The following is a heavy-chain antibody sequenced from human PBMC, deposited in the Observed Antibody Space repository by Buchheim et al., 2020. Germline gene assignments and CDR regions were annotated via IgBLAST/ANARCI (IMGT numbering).Heavy chain of an antibody. V-gene: IGHV4-59*01. CDR1: GGSISSYY. CDR3: ARGYSSSWYASVINWFDP. Sequence: QVQLQESGPGLVKPSETLSLTCTVSGGSISSYYWSWIRQPPGKGLEWIGYIYYSGSTSYNPSLKSRVTISVDTSKNQFSLKLSSVTAADTAVYYCARGYSSSWYASVINWFDPWGQGTL. CDR2: IYYSGST. D-gene: IGHD6-13*01. J-gene: IGHJ5*02.